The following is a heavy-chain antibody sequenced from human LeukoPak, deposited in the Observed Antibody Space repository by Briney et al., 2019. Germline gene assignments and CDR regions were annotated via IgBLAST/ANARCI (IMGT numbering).Heavy chain of an antibody. J-gene: IGHJ4*02. D-gene: IGHD3-16*02. CDR2: IKQDGSEK. CDR1: GFTFSIYW. CDR3: ARPSFRNFDY. Sequence: GGSLRLSCAASGFTFSIYWMSWVRQAPGKGLEWVANIKQDGSEKYYVDSVKGRFTISRDNAKNSLYLQMNSLRAEDTAVYYCARPSFRNFDYWGQGTLVTVSS. V-gene: IGHV3-7*01.